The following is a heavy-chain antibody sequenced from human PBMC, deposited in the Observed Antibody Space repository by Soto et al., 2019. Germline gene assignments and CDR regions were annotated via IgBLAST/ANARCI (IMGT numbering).Heavy chain of an antibody. J-gene: IGHJ4*02. D-gene: IGHD2-15*01. CDR2: IIPIFGTA. Sequence: SVKVSCKASGVTFSSYAISWVRQAPGQGLEWMGGIIPIFGTANYAQKFQGRVTITADESTSTAYMELSSLRSEDTAVYYCARDRARYCSGGSCSDFDYWGQGTLVTVSS. CDR3: ARDRARYCSGGSCSDFDY. CDR1: GVTFSSYA. V-gene: IGHV1-69*13.